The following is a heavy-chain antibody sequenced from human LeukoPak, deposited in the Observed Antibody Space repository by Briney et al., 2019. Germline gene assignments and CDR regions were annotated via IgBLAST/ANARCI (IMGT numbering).Heavy chain of an antibody. Sequence: ASVKVSCKVSGYTLTELSMHWVRQAPGKGLEWMGGFDPEDGETIHAQKFQGRVTMTEDTSTDTAYMELSSLRSEDTAVYYCATKPLRLGELDYWGQGTLVTVSS. V-gene: IGHV1-24*01. D-gene: IGHD3-16*01. J-gene: IGHJ4*02. CDR1: GYTLTELS. CDR2: FDPEDGET. CDR3: ATKPLRLGELDY.